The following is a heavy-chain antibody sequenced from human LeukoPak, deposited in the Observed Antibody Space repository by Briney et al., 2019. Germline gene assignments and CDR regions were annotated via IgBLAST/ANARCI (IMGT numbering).Heavy chain of an antibody. CDR2: IKQDGSEK. J-gene: IGHJ3*01. CDR3: ARDGVGTAFDL. V-gene: IGHV3-7*01. CDR1: GFTFSSYW. Sequence: GGSLRLSCAASGFTFSSYWMSWVRQAPGKGLEWVANIKQDGSEKYYVDSVKGRFTISRDNSKNTLYLQMNSLRAEDTAVFYCARDGVGTAFDLWGQGTMVTVSS. D-gene: IGHD1-26*01.